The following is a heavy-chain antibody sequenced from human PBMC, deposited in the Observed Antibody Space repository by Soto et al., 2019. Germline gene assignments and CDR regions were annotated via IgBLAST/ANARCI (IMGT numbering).Heavy chain of an antibody. Sequence: EGSLRLSCAASGFTVSSNYMSWVRQAPGKGLEWVSVIYSGGSTYYADSVKGRFTISRDNSKNTLYLQMNSLRAEDTAVYYCARELRPPAYYSDSSGYYVYWCPGTLHTVSS. CDR1: GFTVSSNY. V-gene: IGHV3-53*01. D-gene: IGHD3-22*01. J-gene: IGHJ4*02. CDR2: IYSGGST. CDR3: ARELRPPAYYSDSSGYYVY.